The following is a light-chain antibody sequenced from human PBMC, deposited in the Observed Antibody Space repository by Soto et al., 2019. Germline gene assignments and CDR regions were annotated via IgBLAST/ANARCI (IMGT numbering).Light chain of an antibody. CDR3: QQYDSSPLT. CDR2: GAS. CDR1: QSVSSSY. V-gene: IGKV3-20*01. Sequence: EIVLTQSTGTLSLSPGERATLSCRASQSVSSSYLAWYQQKPGQAPRLLIYGASSRATAIPDRFSGSESGTDFTLTISRLEPKDFAVYYCQQYDSSPLTFGGGTKVEIK. J-gene: IGKJ4*01.